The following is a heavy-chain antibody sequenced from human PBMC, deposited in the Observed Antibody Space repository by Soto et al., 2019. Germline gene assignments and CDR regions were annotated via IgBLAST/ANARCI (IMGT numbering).Heavy chain of an antibody. CDR3: AREADYIWGSYRLKRRFYFDY. Sequence: VKVSCKASGYTFTGYYMHWVRQAPGQGLEWMGWINPNSGGTNYAQKFQGWVTMTRDTSISTAYMELSRLRSDDTAVYYCAREADYIWGSYRLKRRFYFDYWGQGTLVTVSS. CDR1: GYTFTGYY. V-gene: IGHV1-2*04. J-gene: IGHJ4*02. D-gene: IGHD3-16*02. CDR2: INPNSGGT.